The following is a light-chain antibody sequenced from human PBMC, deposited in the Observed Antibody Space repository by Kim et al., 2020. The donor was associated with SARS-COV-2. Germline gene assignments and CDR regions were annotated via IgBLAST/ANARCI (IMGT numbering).Light chain of an antibody. Sequence: ACAGERVGGAGGAGGGGGGWLAWCQQEPGEAPNVRVDGAWTGGGGVPSGFSGSGSGTDFTLTISCLQSEDFATYYCQQYYSYPRTFGGGTKVDIK. V-gene: IGKV1-8*01. CDR3: QQYYSYPRT. J-gene: IGKJ4*01. CDR1: GGGGGW. CDR2: GAW.